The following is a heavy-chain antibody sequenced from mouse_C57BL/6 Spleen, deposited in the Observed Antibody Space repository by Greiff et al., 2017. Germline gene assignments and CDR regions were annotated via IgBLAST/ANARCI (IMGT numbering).Heavy chain of an antibody. CDR2: ISSGGSYT. Sequence: EVHLVESGGDLVKPGGSLKLSCAASGFTFSSYGMSWVRQTPDKRLAWVATISSGGSYTYYPDSVKGRFTISRDNAKNTLYLQMSSLKSEDTAMYYCARDGYYPFAYWGQGTLVTVSA. CDR3: ARDGYYPFAY. CDR1: GFTFSSYG. D-gene: IGHD2-3*01. V-gene: IGHV5-6*01. J-gene: IGHJ3*01.